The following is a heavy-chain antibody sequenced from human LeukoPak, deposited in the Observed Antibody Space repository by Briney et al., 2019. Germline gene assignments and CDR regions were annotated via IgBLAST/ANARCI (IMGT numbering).Heavy chain of an antibody. CDR1: GFTFSSYW. CDR2: IKQDGSEK. V-gene: IGHV3-7*01. D-gene: IGHD6-19*01. Sequence: GGSLRLSCAASGFTFSSYWMSWVRQAPGKGLEWVANIKQDGSEKYYVDSVKGRFTISRDNAKNSLYLQVNSLRAEDTAIYYCARDLGSYTSCWYMGFDYWGQGTLVTVSS. CDR3: ARDLGSYTSCWYMGFDY. J-gene: IGHJ4*02.